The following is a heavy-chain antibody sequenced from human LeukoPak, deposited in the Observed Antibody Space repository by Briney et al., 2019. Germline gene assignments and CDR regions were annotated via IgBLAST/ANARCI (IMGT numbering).Heavy chain of an antibody. V-gene: IGHV3-23*01. J-gene: IGHJ6*03. D-gene: IGHD6-13*01. CDR3: ANPEGIAAYYYMDV. Sequence: GGSLRLSCAASGFTFSSYAKSWVRQAPGKGLEWVSAISGSGGSTYYADSVKGRFTISRDNSKNTLYLQMNSLRAEDTAVYYCANPEGIAAYYYMDVWGKGTTVTVSS. CDR1: GFTFSSYA. CDR2: ISGSGGST.